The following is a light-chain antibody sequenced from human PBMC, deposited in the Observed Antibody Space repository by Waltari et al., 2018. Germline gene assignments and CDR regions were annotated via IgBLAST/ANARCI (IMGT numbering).Light chain of an antibody. CDR3: QSYDSSNHGV. V-gene: IGLV6-57*01. CDR2: EDN. Sequence: NFMLTQPPPVPESPGKPVTISCTRRSGSIASNYVRGDQQRPGSSPTTVLYEDNHRPPGVPDPFSGSIDSSSNSASLTISGLKTEDEADYYCQSYDSSNHGVFGGGTKLTVL. CDR1: SGSIASNY. J-gene: IGLJ3*02.